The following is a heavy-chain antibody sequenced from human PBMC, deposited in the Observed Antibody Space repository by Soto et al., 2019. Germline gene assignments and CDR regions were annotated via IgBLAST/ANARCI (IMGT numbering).Heavy chain of an antibody. CDR3: TRWVGGGGSDY. Sequence: QVQLVQSGAEMKKPGSSLKVSCKASGGTFSNYTINWVRQAPGQGLEWMGRIIPIFGIANYAEKFQGRVTITAYKSTSTSYMELSSLRSEDTGVYDSTRWVGGGGSDYWGQGTLVTVSS. D-gene: IGHD6-25*01. V-gene: IGHV1-69*02. CDR2: IIPIFGIA. J-gene: IGHJ4*02. CDR1: GGTFSNYT.